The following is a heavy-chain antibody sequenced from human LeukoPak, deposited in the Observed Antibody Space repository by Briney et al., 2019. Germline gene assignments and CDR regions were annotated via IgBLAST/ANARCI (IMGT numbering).Heavy chain of an antibody. V-gene: IGHV4-34*01. J-gene: IGHJ4*02. Sequence: SETLSLTCAVYGGSFSGYYWSWLRQPPGKGLEWIGEINHSGSTNYNPSLKSRVTISVDTSKNQFSLKLSSVTAADTAVYYCARGRERGGYYDYRAFDYWGQGTLVTVSS. CDR2: INHSGST. D-gene: IGHD3-22*01. CDR3: ARGRERGGYYDYRAFDY. CDR1: GGSFSGYY.